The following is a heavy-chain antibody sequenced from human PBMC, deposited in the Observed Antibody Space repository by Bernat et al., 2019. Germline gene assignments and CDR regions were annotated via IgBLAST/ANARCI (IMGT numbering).Heavy chain of an antibody. Sequence: QVQLQQWGAGLLMPSETLSLTCAVYGGSFSGYYWSWIRPPPGKGLEWIGEINHSGSTNYNPTLKSRVTISVDTSKNQFSLKLRSVNAADTAVYYCARGRNRIAAAGTLGFDYWGQGTLVTVSS. CDR1: GGSFSGYY. CDR2: INHSGST. CDR3: ARGRNRIAAAGTLGFDY. J-gene: IGHJ4*02. D-gene: IGHD6-13*01. V-gene: IGHV4-34*01.